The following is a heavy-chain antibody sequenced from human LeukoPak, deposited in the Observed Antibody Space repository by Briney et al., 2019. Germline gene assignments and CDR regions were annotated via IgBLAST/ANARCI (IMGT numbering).Heavy chain of an antibody. CDR1: GYSISSGYY. J-gene: IGHJ6*03. D-gene: IGHD6-19*01. CDR2: IYHSGST. CDR3: ARDLLIAVAGLGYYYMDV. V-gene: IGHV4-38-2*02. Sequence: SETLSLTCTVSGYSISSGYYWGWIRQPPGKGLEWIGSIYHSGSTYYNPSLKSRVTISVDTSKNQSSLKLSSVTAADTAVYYCARDLLIAVAGLGYYYMDVWGKGTTVTVSS.